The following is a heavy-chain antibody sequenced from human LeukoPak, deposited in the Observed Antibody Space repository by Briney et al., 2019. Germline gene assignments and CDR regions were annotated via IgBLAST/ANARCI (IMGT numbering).Heavy chain of an antibody. CDR1: GGSISSSNW. J-gene: IGHJ4*02. CDR3: ARDPLGYCSDTTCYRFVY. Sequence: SGTLSLTCAVSGGSISSSNWWSWVRQSPGKGLEWIGEIHHSGSTYYNPSLKSRVTISVDKSKNQFSLKLSSVTAADTAVYYCARDPLGYCSDTTCYRFVYWGQGTLVTVSS. CDR2: IHHSGST. D-gene: IGHD2-2*01. V-gene: IGHV4-4*02.